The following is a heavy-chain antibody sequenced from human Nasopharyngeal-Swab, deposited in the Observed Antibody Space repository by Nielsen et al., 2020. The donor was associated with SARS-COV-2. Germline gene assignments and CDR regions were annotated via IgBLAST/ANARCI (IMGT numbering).Heavy chain of an antibody. CDR2: ISSSSSTI. D-gene: IGHD6-19*01. CDR3: AKDTAVAGKDAFDI. Sequence: GGSLRLSCAASGFTFSDYYMSWIRQAPGKGLEWVSYISSSSSTIYYADSVKGRFTISRDNAKNSLYLQMNSLRAEDTALYYCAKDTAVAGKDAFDIWGQGTMVTVSS. V-gene: IGHV3-11*01. CDR1: GFTFSDYY. J-gene: IGHJ3*02.